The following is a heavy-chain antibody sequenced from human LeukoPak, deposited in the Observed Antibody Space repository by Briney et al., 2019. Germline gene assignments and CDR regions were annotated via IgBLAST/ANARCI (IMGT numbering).Heavy chain of an antibody. D-gene: IGHD3-22*01. CDR1: GYTFTSYY. CDR2: INPNSGGT. Sequence: ASVKVSCKASGYTFTSYYMHWVRQAPGQGLEWMGWINPNSGGTNYAQKFQGRVTMTRDTSISTAYMELSRLRSDDTAMYYCARANPYYYDSSGYYYQDYWGQGTLVTVSS. CDR3: ARANPYYYDSSGYYYQDY. J-gene: IGHJ4*02. V-gene: IGHV1-2*02.